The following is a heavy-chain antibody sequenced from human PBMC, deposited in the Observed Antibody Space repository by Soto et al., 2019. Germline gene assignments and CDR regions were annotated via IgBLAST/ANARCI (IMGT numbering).Heavy chain of an antibody. J-gene: IGHJ4*02. CDR3: ARDGSHYDVDY. CDR2: IWNDGSTT. D-gene: IGHD4-4*01. V-gene: IGHV3-33*01. Sequence: LVESGGGVAQPGRSLRLSCATSGYSFGPSGMHWVGQAPGKRLEWVAIIWNDGSTTYYADSVRGRFTISRDNSKNTLYLQMNSLRDEDTAVYYCARDGSHYDVDYWGQGTLVTVSA. CDR1: GYSFGPSG.